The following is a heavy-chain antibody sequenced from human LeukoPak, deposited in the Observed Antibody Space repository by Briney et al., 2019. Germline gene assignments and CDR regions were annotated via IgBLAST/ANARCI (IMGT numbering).Heavy chain of an antibody. CDR1: GGSFSGYY. CDR2: ISHSGST. CDR3: AAQYSGYVRLDY. V-gene: IGHV4-34*01. J-gene: IGHJ4*02. D-gene: IGHD5-12*01. Sequence: PSETLSLTCAVYGGSFSGYYWSWIRQPPGKGLEWIGEISHSGSTNYNPSLKSRVTISVGTSKNQFSLKLSSVTAADTAVYYCAAQYSGYVRLDYWGQGTLVTVSS.